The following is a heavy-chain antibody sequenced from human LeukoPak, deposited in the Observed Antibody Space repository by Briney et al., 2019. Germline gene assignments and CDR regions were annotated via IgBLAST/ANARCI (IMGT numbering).Heavy chain of an antibody. D-gene: IGHD6-19*01. CDR1: GGSISSYY. CDR3: ARDALYSSGWYSTYYYYYMDV. CDR2: IYTSGST. J-gene: IGHJ6*03. V-gene: IGHV4-4*07. Sequence: PSETLSLTCTVSGGSISSYYWSWIRQPAGKGLEWIGRIYTSGSTNYNPSLKSRVTMSVDTSKNQFSLKLSSVTAADTAVYYCARDALYSSGWYSTYYYYYMDVWGKGTTVTISS.